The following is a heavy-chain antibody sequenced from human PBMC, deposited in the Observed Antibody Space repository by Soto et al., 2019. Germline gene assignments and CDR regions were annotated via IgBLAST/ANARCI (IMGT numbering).Heavy chain of an antibody. D-gene: IGHD3-10*01. V-gene: IGHV1-2*02. CDR3: ARGHNTRGYGSGRKAFDI. CDR1: GYTFTGYY. CDR2: INPNSGGT. J-gene: IGHJ3*02. Sequence: QVQLVQSGAEVKKPGASVKVSCKASGYTFTGYYMHWVRQAPGQGLEWMGWINPNSGGTNYAQKFQGRVTMTRDTSISTAYMELRRLRSDDTAVYYCARGHNTRGYGSGRKAFDIWGQGTMVTVSS.